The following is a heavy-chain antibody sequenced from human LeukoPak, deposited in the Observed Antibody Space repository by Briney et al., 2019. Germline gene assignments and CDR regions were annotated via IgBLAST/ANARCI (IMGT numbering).Heavy chain of an antibody. D-gene: IGHD4-17*01. Sequence: ASVKVSCKASGYTFTGYYMHWVRQAPGQGLEWMGWINPNSGGTNYAQKFQGRVTITRNTSISTAYMELSSLRSEDTAVYYCATYGDYVGAFDIWGQGTMVTVSS. CDR1: GYTFTGYY. V-gene: IGHV1-2*02. J-gene: IGHJ3*02. CDR2: INPNSGGT. CDR3: ATYGDYVGAFDI.